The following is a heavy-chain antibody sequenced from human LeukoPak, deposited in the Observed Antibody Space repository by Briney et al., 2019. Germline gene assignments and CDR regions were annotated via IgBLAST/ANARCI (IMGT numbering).Heavy chain of an antibody. D-gene: IGHD1-1*01. CDR3: AKLKSTGTTIDAFDI. V-gene: IGHV5-51*01. CDR2: IYPDDFET. Sequence: GESLKISCKGSRYSFTKYWIAWVRQMPGKGLECVGIIYPDDFETRYSPSFQGRVTISADKFINTAYLQWSSLKASDTAMYYCAKLKSTGTTIDAFDIWGQGTMVTISS. CDR1: RYSFTKYW. J-gene: IGHJ3*02.